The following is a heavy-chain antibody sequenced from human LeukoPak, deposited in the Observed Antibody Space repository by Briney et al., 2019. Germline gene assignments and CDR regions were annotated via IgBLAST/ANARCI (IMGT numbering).Heavy chain of an antibody. Sequence: SETLSLTCTVSGYSISSGYYWGWIRQPPGKGLEWIGSIYYSGSTYYNPSLKSRVTISVDTSKNQFSLKLSSVTAADTAVYYCARQGSWMDVWGKGTTVTVSS. V-gene: IGHV4-38-2*02. CDR1: GYSISSGYY. CDR2: IYYSGST. D-gene: IGHD2-15*01. J-gene: IGHJ6*04. CDR3: ARQGSWMDV.